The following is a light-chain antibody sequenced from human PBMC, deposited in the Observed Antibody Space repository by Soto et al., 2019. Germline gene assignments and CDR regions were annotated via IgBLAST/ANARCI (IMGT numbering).Light chain of an antibody. CDR2: DAS. J-gene: IGKJ1*01. V-gene: IGKV1-5*01. CDR3: QQYNSYPGT. CDR1: QSISSW. Sequence: DIQMTQSPSTLSASVGDRVTITCRASQSISSWLAWYQQNPGKAPKLLIYDASSLESGVPSRFSGIGSGTEFTLTISSLQPDDFATYYCQQYNSYPGTFGQGTKVEIK.